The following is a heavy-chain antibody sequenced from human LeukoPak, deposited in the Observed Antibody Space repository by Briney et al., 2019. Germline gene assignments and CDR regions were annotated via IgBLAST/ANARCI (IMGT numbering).Heavy chain of an antibody. CDR3: ARPSDYADFQN. Sequence: SETLSLTCTVSGGSISTGGSISSGIYYWHWIRQPAGKGLGWIGRIYPDGRTQYNPSLKSRATILLDTSKNQFSLKLSSVTAADTAVYYCARPSDYADFQNWGQGTLVTVSS. J-gene: IGHJ1*01. CDR1: GGSISTGGSISSGIYY. D-gene: IGHD4-17*01. CDR2: IYPDGRT. V-gene: IGHV4-61*02.